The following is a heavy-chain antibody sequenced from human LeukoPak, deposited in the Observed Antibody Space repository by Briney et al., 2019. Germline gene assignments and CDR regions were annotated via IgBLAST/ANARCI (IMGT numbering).Heavy chain of an antibody. CDR3: ARESIAAADNFDY. CDR1: GFTFSSYS. Sequence: GGSLRLSCAASGFTFSSYSMNWVRQAPGKGLEWVSSISSSSGYIYYADSVKGRFTISRDNAKNSLYLQMNSLRAEDTAVYYCARESIAAADNFDYWGQGTLVTVSS. J-gene: IGHJ4*02. D-gene: IGHD6-13*01. CDR2: ISSSSGYI. V-gene: IGHV3-21*01.